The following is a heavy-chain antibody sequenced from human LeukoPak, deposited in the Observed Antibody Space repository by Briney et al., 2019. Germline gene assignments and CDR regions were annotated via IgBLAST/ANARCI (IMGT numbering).Heavy chain of an antibody. CDR1: GGTFSSYA. CDR3: ARVSDTMIVVVSTQDAFDI. D-gene: IGHD3-22*01. J-gene: IGHJ3*02. Sequence: ASVKVSCKASGGTFSSYAISWVRQAPGQGLEWMGGIIPILGIANYAQKFQGRVTITADKSTSTAYMELSSLRSEDTAVYYCARVSDTMIVVVSTQDAFDIWGQGTMVTVSS. V-gene: IGHV1-69*10. CDR2: IIPILGIA.